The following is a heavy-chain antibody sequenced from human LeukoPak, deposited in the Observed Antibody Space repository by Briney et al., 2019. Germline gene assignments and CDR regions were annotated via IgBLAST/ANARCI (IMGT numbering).Heavy chain of an antibody. V-gene: IGHV1-8*01. J-gene: IGHJ6*03. CDR3: ARALSWTTESYYYMDV. D-gene: IGHD3/OR15-3a*01. CDR2: MNPYSLNT. Sequence: ASVKVSCKTSGYTFMSYDINWVRQATGQGLEWMGWMNPYSLNTGYGQRVQGRVTMTMNTSMSTAYMQLSSLRSEDTAVYYCARALSWTTESYYYMDVWGKGTTVTVSS. CDR1: GYTFMSYD.